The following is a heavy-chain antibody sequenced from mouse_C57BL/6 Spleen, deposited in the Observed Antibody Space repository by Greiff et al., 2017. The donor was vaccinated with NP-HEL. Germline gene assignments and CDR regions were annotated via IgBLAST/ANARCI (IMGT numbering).Heavy chain of an antibody. CDR3: ARDNYGGGFAY. CDR1: GFTFSDYY. J-gene: IGHJ3*01. D-gene: IGHD1-1*01. Sequence: EVMLVESEGGLVQPGSSMKLSCTASGFTFSDYYMAWVRQVPEKGLEWVANINYDGSSTYYLDSLKSRFIISRDNAKNILYLQMSSLKSEDTATYYCARDNYGGGFAYWGQGTLVTVSA. V-gene: IGHV5-16*01. CDR2: INYDGSST.